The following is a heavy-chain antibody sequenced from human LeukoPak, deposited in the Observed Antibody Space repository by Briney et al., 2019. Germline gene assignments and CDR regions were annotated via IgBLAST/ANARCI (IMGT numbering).Heavy chain of an antibody. J-gene: IGHJ2*01. D-gene: IGHD1-26*01. CDR2: MRSKVNSYAT. CDR3: AVVLGHAKRYFEF. V-gene: IGHV3-73*01. CDR1: GFTFSGSS. Sequence: GGSLRLSCAASGFTFSGSSIHWVRQASGKGLEWVGRMRSKVNSYATAYAASVRDRFILSRDDSKNTAYLQMDNLKTEDTAVYYCAVVLGHAKRYFEFWGRGTLVTVSS.